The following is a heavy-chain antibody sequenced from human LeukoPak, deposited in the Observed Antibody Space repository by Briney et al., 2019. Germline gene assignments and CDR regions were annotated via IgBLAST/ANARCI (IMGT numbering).Heavy chain of an antibody. J-gene: IGHJ5*02. D-gene: IGHD6-19*01. CDR3: ARDKAVGGVGYKWFGP. CDR1: GYTFTGYY. V-gene: IGHV1-2*04. CDR2: INPNSGGT. Sequence: ASVKVSCKASGYTFTGYYMHWVRQAPGQGLEWMGWINPNSGGTNYAQKFQGWVTMTRDTSISTAYMELSRLRSDDTAVDHCARDKAVGGVGYKWFGPLGQGTLGTVFS.